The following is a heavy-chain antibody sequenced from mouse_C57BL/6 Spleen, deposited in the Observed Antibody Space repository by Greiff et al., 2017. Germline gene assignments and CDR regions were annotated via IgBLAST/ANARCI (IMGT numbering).Heavy chain of an antibody. D-gene: IGHD1-1*01. CDR1: GYTFTSYW. Sequence: QVQLQQSGAELVKPGASVKLSCKASGYTFTSYWMHWVKQRPGQGLEWIGMIHPNSGSTNYNEKFKSKATLTVDKSSSTAYMQLSSLTSEDSAVYYCAREGCYYGPLAMDYWGQGTSVTVSS. J-gene: IGHJ4*01. V-gene: IGHV1-64*01. CDR2: IHPNSGST. CDR3: AREGCYYGPLAMDY.